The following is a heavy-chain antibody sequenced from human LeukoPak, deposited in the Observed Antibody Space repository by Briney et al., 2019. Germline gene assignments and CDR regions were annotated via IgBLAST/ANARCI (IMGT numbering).Heavy chain of an antibody. J-gene: IGHJ4*02. CDR2: ISISGFTF. CDR1: GFTFSDYY. V-gene: IGHV3-11*04. Sequence: GGSLTLSCAASGFTFSDYYMNWVRQTPEKGLEWVAYISISGFTFYYADSVRGRFTISRDNSENSLFLQMNSLRPDDTAVYFCAGNFYDGSGYPTFDYWGQGALVTVSS. D-gene: IGHD3-22*01. CDR3: AGNFYDGSGYPTFDY.